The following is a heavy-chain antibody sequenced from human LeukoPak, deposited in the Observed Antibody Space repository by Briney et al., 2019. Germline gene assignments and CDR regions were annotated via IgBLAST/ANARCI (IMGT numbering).Heavy chain of an antibody. J-gene: IGHJ6*03. CDR1: GFTFSYHD. V-gene: IGHV3-13*01. CDR3: ARAGIVVSVILHYYSYRMS. Sequence: GGSLRLSCVASGFTFSYHDMHWVRQTSGKGLEWVSAIGIAGDTYYSGSVKGRFTISRDNAKNSLYLQMDSLTAGDPAVYHGARAGIVVSVILHYYSYRMSGAKGPRSPSP. D-gene: IGHD3-16*02. CDR2: IGIAGDT.